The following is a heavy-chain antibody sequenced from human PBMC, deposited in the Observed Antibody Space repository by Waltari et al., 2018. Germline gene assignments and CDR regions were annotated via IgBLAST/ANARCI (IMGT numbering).Heavy chain of an antibody. D-gene: IGHD4-4*01. CDR1: GGTFSSYA. V-gene: IGHV1-69*13. CDR2: IIPIFGTA. Sequence: QVQLVQSGAEVKKPGSSVKVSCKASGGTFSSYAISWVRQAPGRGLEWMGGIIPIFGTANYAQKFQGRVTITADESTSTAYMELSSLRSEDTAVYYCARVPRDDYSNYEYGMDVWGQGTTVTVSS. CDR3: ARVPRDDYSNYEYGMDV. J-gene: IGHJ6*02.